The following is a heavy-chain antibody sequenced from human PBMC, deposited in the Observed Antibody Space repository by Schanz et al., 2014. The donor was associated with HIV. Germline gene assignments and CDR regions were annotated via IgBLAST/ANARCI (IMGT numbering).Heavy chain of an antibody. J-gene: IGHJ3*02. Sequence: EVQLLESGGGLIQPGGSRRLSCAASGFTFSNYAMTWVRQGPGKGLEWVSTITGSASHTYYADSVKGRFTISRDNSKNTLYLQMNGLRAEDTAVYYCAKTTWGRRVDAFDIWGQGTMVTVSS. D-gene: IGHD3-16*01. CDR3: AKTTWGRRVDAFDI. CDR1: GFTFSNYA. V-gene: IGHV3-23*01. CDR2: ITGSASHT.